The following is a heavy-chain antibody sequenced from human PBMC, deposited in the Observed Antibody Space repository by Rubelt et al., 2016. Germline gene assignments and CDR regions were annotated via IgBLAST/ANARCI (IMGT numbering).Heavy chain of an antibody. Sequence: QVQLVQSGAEVKKPGASVKVSCKASGYTFTGYYMHWVRQAPGQGLEWVGRITPNSGGPNYAKKVQGRVTMTRDTSITTAYMERSRLRSDDTAVFYCARESSSGWYIDYWGQGTLVTVSS. CDR2: ITPNSGGP. V-gene: IGHV1-2*06. J-gene: IGHJ4*02. CDR1: GYTFTGYY. CDR3: ARESSSGWYIDY. D-gene: IGHD6-19*01.